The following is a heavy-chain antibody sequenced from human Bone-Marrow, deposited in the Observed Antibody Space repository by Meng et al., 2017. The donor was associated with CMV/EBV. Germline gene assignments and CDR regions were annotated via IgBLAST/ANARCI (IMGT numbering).Heavy chain of an antibody. CDR1: GYTFTSYG. CDR2: ISACNGNT. CDR3: ARNSNYYYYYYYGMDV. V-gene: IGHV1-18*01. Sequence: ASVKVSCKASGYTFTSYGISWVRQAPGQGLEWMGWISACNGNTNYAQKLQGRVTMTTDTSTSTAYMELRSLRSDDTAVYYCARNSNYYYYYYYGMDVWGQGTTVTVSS. D-gene: IGHD4-11*01. J-gene: IGHJ6*02.